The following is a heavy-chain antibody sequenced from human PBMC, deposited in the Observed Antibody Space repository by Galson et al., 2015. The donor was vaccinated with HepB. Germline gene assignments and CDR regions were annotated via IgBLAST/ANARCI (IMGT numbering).Heavy chain of an antibody. V-gene: IGHV1-18*01. CDR3: ARDFTYDSSGYYPTYWYFDL. J-gene: IGHJ2*01. CDR1: GYTFTSYG. Sequence: SVKVSCKASGYTFTSYGISWVRQAPGQGLEWMGWISAYNGNTNYAQKLQGRVTMTTDTSTSTAYMELRSLRSDDTAVYYCARDFTYDSSGYYPTYWYFDLWGRGTLVTVSS. CDR2: ISAYNGNT. D-gene: IGHD3-22*01.